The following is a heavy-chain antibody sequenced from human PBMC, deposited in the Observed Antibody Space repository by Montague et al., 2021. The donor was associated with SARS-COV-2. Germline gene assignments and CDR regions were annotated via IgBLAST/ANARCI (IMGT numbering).Heavy chain of an antibody. CDR3: ARDGYYDSSGYYVRDAFDI. CDR1: GGSISSYY. D-gene: IGHD3-22*01. CDR2: IYYSGST. J-gene: IGHJ3*02. V-gene: IGHV4-59*01. Sequence: SETLSLTCTVSGGSISSYYWSWIRQPPGKGLEWIGYIYYSGSTNYNPSLKSRVTISVDTSKNQFSLKLRSVTAADTVVYYCARDGYYDSSGYYVRDAFDIWGQGTMVTVSS.